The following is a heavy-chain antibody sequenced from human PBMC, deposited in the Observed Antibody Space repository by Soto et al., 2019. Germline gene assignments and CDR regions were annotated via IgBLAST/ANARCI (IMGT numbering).Heavy chain of an antibody. Sequence: DVQLVESGGGLVQPGGSLRLSCVASGFTITNYWMHWVRQAPGKGLVWVSRINSDETTTDYADSVKGRFTISRDNAENTVYLQMNCLRAEDSAVYYCASGFRWGMDVGGQGTPVTVSS. CDR3: ASGFRWGMDV. J-gene: IGHJ6*02. V-gene: IGHV3-74*01. CDR1: GFTITNYW. CDR2: INSDETTT. D-gene: IGHD3-16*02.